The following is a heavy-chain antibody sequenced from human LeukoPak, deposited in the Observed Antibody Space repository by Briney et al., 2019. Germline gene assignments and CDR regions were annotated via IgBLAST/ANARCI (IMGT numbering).Heavy chain of an antibody. Sequence: SETLSLTCAVYGGSFSGYYWSWIRQPPGKGLEWIGEINHSGSTNYNPSLKSRVTISVDTSKNQFSLKLSSVTAADTAVYYCARTDEWSPLDYWGQGTLVTVSS. CDR2: INHSGST. J-gene: IGHJ4*02. CDR1: GGSFSGYY. CDR3: ARTDEWSPLDY. V-gene: IGHV4-34*01. D-gene: IGHD3-3*01.